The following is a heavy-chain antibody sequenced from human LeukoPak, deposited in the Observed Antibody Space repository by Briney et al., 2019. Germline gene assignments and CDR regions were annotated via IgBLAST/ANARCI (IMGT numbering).Heavy chain of an antibody. Sequence: GGSLRLSCAASGFPLSNYEVHWVRQAPGKGPEWISYINLSGSTKYYADSVKGRFTISRDHTKNSVDLHMNSLRGEDTALYYCARDRGGRRMGAFDLCGQGTVVTVSS. V-gene: IGHV3-48*03. CDR3: ARDRGGRRMGAFDL. CDR1: GFPLSNYE. CDR2: INLSGSTK. J-gene: IGHJ3*01. D-gene: IGHD3-10*01.